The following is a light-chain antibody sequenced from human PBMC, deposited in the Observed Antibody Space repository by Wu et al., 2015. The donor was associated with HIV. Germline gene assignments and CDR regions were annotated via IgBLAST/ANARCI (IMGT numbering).Light chain of an antibody. V-gene: IGKV3-20*01. CDR2: GAS. CDR3: QRYGRSPYT. J-gene: IGKJ2*01. CDR1: QSVSSSY. Sequence: ETVLTQSPGTLSLSPGERATLSCRASQSVSSSYLAWYQQKPGQAPRLLIYGASSRATGTPDRFSGSGSGTDFTLTISRLEPEDFAVYYCQRYGRSPYTFGQGTKLEIK.